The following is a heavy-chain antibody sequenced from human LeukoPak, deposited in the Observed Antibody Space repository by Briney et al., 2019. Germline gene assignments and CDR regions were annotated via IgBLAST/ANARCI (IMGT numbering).Heavy chain of an antibody. D-gene: IGHD3-22*01. Sequence: SETLPLTCTVSGGSINNYYWSWVRQPPGEGLEWIAYIFYNGGTNYNPSLKTRVTISVDTSKNQFSLRLNSVSAADTAVYYCARFSQYFDTSSHYLDYWGQGILVIVSS. CDR1: GGSINNYY. J-gene: IGHJ4*02. V-gene: IGHV4-59*08. CDR2: IFYNGGT. CDR3: ARFSQYFDTSSHYLDY.